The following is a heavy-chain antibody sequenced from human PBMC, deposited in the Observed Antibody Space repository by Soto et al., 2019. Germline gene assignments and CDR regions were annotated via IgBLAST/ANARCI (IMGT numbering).Heavy chain of an antibody. Sequence: GGSPRLSCAASGFTFSSYPLCWVRQAPGGGVVGGSAVSCSGGSTYYADSVKGRVTISRDNSKNTLYLQMNSLRAEDTAVYYCAKSIAARAKNWFDPWGQGTLVTVSS. D-gene: IGHD6-6*01. CDR1: GFTFSSYP. J-gene: IGHJ5*02. V-gene: IGHV3-23*01. CDR2: VSCSGGST. CDR3: AKSIAARAKNWFDP.